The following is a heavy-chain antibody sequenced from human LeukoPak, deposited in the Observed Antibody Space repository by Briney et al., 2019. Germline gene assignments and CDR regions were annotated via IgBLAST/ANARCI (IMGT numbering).Heavy chain of an antibody. J-gene: IGHJ4*02. CDR3: VRQQTSHGNFDY. D-gene: IGHD1-26*01. Sequence: GASVKVSCKASGYTFTSYYMHWVRQAPGQRLERMGIINPSGGSTSYAQKFQGRVTMTRDTSTNTVYMELSSLRSEDTAVYYCVRQQTSHGNFDYWGQGTLVTVSS. V-gene: IGHV1-46*01. CDR2: INPSGGST. CDR1: GYTFTSYY.